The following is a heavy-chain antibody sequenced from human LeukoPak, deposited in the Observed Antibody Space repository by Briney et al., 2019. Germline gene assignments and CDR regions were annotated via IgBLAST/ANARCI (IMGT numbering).Heavy chain of an antibody. V-gene: IGHV1-46*01. Sequence: ASVKVSCKASGYTFTSYYMHWVRQAPGQGLEWMGIINPSGGSTSYAQKFQGRVTMTRDTSTSTVYMELSSLRSEDTAVYYCAREPQGLVLRGSRFDPWGQGTLVTVSS. CDR1: GYTFTSYY. CDR2: INPSGGST. D-gene: IGHD1-26*01. J-gene: IGHJ5*02. CDR3: AREPQGLVLRGSRFDP.